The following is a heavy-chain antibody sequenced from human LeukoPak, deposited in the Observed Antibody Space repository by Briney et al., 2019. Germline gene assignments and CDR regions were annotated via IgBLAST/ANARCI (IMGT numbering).Heavy chain of an antibody. J-gene: IGHJ4*02. D-gene: IGHD3-22*01. V-gene: IGHV3-48*04. CDR2: ISSSSSTI. Sequence: GSLRLSCAASGFTFSSYSMNWVRQAPGKGLEWVSYISSSSSTIYYADSVKGRFTISRDNAKNSLYLQMNSLRAEDTAVYYCARGPGRDYYDSSGYYRNYWGQGTLVTVSS. CDR1: GFTFSSYS. CDR3: ARGPGRDYYDSSGYYRNY.